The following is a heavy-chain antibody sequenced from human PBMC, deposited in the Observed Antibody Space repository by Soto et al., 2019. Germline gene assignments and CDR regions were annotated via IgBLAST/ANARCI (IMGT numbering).Heavy chain of an antibody. Sequence: GGSLRLSCAASGFTFSNAWINWVRQAPGKGLEWVGRVKSKTHGGTTDFAASVKGRFAISRDDSISMAFMRMNSLKIEDIAVYYCTTVSCNTVTPDRLYYCSHGTLVTVSA. CDR2: VKSKTHGGTT. J-gene: IGHJ4*01. CDR1: GFTFSNAW. D-gene: IGHD4-4*01. V-gene: IGHV3-15*07. CDR3: TTVSCNTVTPDRLYY.